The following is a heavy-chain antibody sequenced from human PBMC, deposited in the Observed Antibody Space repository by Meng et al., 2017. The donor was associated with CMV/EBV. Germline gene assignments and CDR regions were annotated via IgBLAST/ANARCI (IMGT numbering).Heavy chain of an antibody. D-gene: IGHD2-2*01. CDR1: GYTFTGYY. Sequence: ASVKVSCKASGYTFTGYYMHWVRQAPGQGLEWMGWINPNSGGTNYAQKFQGRVTMTRDTSISTAYMELSRLRSDYTAVYYCARDHGGVVPAYWFDPWGQGTLVTVSS. CDR3: ARDHGGVVPAYWFDP. CDR2: INPNSGGT. V-gene: IGHV1-2*02. J-gene: IGHJ5*02.